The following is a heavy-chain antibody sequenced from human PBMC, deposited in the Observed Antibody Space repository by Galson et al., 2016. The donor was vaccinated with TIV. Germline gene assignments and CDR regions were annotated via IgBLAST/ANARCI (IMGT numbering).Heavy chain of an antibody. D-gene: IGHD5-24*01. V-gene: IGHV4-31*03. J-gene: IGHJ4*02. CDR3: ARERASGRDGYRYADQ. CDR2: IYYSGSA. Sequence: LSLTCTVSGGSISSIGYYWSWIRQHPGRGLEWIGFIYYSGSAHSKPTLKSRVTISVDTSKNQSSLPLSSVTAADTAIYYCARERASGRDGYRYADQWGQGTLVTVSS. CDR1: GGSISSIGYY.